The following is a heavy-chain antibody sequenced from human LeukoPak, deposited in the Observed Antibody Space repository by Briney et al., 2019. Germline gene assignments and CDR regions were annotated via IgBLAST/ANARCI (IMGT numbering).Heavy chain of an antibody. D-gene: IGHD6-6*01. CDR1: GFTFSNYR. Sequence: PGGSLRLSCAASGFTFSNYRMNWVRQAPGKGLEWVSYISSSNSTIYYADSVKGRFTISRDNAKNSLYLQMNSLRAEDTAVYYCARVGRSLGREFDYWGQGTLVTVSS. V-gene: IGHV3-48*01. J-gene: IGHJ4*02. CDR2: ISSSNSTI. CDR3: ARVGRSLGREFDY.